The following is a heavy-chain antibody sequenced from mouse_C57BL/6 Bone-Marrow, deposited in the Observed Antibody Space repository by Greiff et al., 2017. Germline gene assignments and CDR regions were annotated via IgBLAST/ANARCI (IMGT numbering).Heavy chain of an antibody. J-gene: IGHJ3*01. D-gene: IGHD3-2*02. CDR1: GFTFSSYA. Sequence: EVNLVESGGGLVKPGGSLKLSCAASGFTFSSYAMSWVRQTPEKRLEWVATISDGGSYTYYPDNVKGRFTISRDNAKNNLYLQMSHLKSEDTAMYYCARDSSGLWGQGTLVTVSA. V-gene: IGHV5-4*03. CDR2: ISDGGSYT. CDR3: ARDSSGL.